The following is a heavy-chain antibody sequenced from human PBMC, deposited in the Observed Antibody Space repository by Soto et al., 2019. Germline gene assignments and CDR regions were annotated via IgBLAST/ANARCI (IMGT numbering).Heavy chain of an antibody. Sequence: RLSCVASGFTFRNYEMNWVRQAPGKGLEWVSYIGNIDETIYYADSVKGRFTVSRDDAKNSLYLQMNSLRAEDTAVYYCARGYNFIDYWGQGTLVTVSS. V-gene: IGHV3-48*03. D-gene: IGHD1-1*01. J-gene: IGHJ4*02. CDR1: GFTFRNYE. CDR2: IGNIDETI. CDR3: ARGYNFIDY.